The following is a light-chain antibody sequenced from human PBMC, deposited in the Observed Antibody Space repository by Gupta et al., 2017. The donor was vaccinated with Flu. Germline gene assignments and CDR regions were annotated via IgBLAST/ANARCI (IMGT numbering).Light chain of an antibody. V-gene: IGLV2-14*03. CDR1: SSDIGAYDF. J-gene: IGLJ1*01. CDR3: SSFTSSSTYV. Sequence: TSSDIGAYDFVSWHKQYPGEAPKLLIYTVNSRPSGVSSRFSGSKSGNSASLTISGLQAEDEADYYCSSFTSSSTYVFGSATTVSVL. CDR2: TVN.